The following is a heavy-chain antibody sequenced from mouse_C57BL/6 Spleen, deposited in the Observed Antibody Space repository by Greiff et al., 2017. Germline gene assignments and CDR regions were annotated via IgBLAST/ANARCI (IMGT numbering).Heavy chain of an antibody. Sequence: QVTLKESGAELVKPGASVKISCKASGYAFSSYWMNWVKQRPGKGLEWIGQIYPGDGDTNYNGKFKGKATLTADKSSSTAYMQLSSLTSEDSAVYFCARSRLLPSMDYWGQGTSVTVSS. CDR1: GYAFSSYW. V-gene: IGHV1-80*01. CDR3: ARSRLLPSMDY. CDR2: IYPGDGDT. J-gene: IGHJ4*01. D-gene: IGHD2-3*01.